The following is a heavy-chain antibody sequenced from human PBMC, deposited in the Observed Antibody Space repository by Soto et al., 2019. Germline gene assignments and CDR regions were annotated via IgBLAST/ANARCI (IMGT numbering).Heavy chain of an antibody. CDR2: IKQDGSEK. D-gene: IGHD5-12*01. V-gene: IGHV3-7*01. Sequence: EVQLVESGGGLVQPGGSLRLSCAASGFTFSSYWMSWVRQAPGKGLEWVANIKQDGSEKYYVDSVKGRFTISRDNAKNSLYLQMNSLRAEDTAVYYCASSSGYDPNLLDYWGQGTLVTVS. CDR3: ASSSGYDPNLLDY. CDR1: GFTFSSYW. J-gene: IGHJ4*02.